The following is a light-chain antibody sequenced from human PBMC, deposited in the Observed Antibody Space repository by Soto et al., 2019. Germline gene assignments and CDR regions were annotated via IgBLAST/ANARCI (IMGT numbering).Light chain of an antibody. CDR2: RIV. J-gene: IGKJ5*01. V-gene: IGKV3-20*01. CDR3: QQYGSSPGT. Sequence: EVVLTQSPGTLSLSPGERATLSCRANQSVNNNYLACYQQKPGQAPRLLIHRIVIRATGIPDRFSGSGSGADFTLTISRVEPDDFAVYYCQQYGSSPGTFGQGTRLEIK. CDR1: QSVNNNY.